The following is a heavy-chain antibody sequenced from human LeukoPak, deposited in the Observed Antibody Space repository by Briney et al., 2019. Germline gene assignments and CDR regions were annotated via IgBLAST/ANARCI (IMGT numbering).Heavy chain of an antibody. D-gene: IGHD6-6*01. CDR1: GGTFSSYA. J-gene: IGHJ6*03. CDR2: IIPIFGTA. CDR3: ARDDPSPSGNYMDV. Sequence: ASVKISCKASGGTFSSYAISWVRQAPGQGLEWMGGIIPIFGTANYAQKFQGRVTITTDESTSTAYMELSSLRSEDTAVYYCARDDPSPSGNYMDVWGKGTTVTVSS. V-gene: IGHV1-69*05.